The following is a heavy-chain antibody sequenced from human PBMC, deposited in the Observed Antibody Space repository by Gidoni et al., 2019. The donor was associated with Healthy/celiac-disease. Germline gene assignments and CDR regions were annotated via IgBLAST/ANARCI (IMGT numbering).Heavy chain of an antibody. J-gene: IGHJ4*02. V-gene: IGHV1-58*01. D-gene: IGHD6-19*01. CDR1: GFTFTSSA. CDR3: AAVVEYSSALYYLDY. CDR2: IVVGSGNT. Sequence: QMQLVQSGPEVKKPGTSVKVSCKASGFTFTSSAVQWVRQARGQRLEWIGWIVVGSGNTNSAQKFQERVTITRDMSTSTAYMELSSLRSEDTAVYYCAAVVEYSSALYYLDYWGQGTLVTVSS.